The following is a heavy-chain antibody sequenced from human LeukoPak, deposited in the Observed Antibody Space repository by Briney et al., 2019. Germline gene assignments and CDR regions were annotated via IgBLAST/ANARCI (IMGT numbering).Heavy chain of an antibody. D-gene: IGHD2-15*01. Sequence: GGSLRLSCAASGLSFSTHGMHWVRQAPGKGLEWVAFIRYDGVNKFYGDSVKGRFTISRDNSKDTLYLEMNSLRPEDTAVYYCAKEAGASARNFQHWGQGTLVTVSS. CDR2: IRYDGVNK. CDR1: GLSFSTHG. CDR3: AKEAGASARNFQH. J-gene: IGHJ1*01. V-gene: IGHV3-30*02.